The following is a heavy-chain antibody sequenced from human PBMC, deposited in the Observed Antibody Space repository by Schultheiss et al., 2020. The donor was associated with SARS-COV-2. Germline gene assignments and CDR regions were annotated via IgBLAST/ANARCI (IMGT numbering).Heavy chain of an antibody. CDR3: ARGDSSGYYYDY. D-gene: IGHD3-22*01. Sequence: SQTLSLTCAVYGGSFSGYYWSWIRQPPGKGLEWIGEINHSGSTNYNPSLKSRVTMSVDTSKNQFSLNLSSVTAADTAVYYCARGDSSGYYYDYWGQGTLVTVSS. CDR2: INHSGST. J-gene: IGHJ4*02. V-gene: IGHV4-34*09. CDR1: GGSFSGYY.